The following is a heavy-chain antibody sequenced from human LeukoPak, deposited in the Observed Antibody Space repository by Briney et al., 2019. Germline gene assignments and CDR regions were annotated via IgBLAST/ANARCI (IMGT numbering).Heavy chain of an antibody. J-gene: IGHJ4*02. D-gene: IGHD6-19*01. CDR3: ARGLHSGGGTFDY. V-gene: IGHV3-21*01. CDR1: GFTFSSYS. Sequence: GGSLRLSCAASGFTFSSYSMNWVRQAPGKGLEWVSSISSTSSNTYYADSVRGRFTISRDNARNSLYLQMNSLRTEDTAVYYCARGLHSGGGTFDYWGQGALVAVSS. CDR2: ISSTSSNT.